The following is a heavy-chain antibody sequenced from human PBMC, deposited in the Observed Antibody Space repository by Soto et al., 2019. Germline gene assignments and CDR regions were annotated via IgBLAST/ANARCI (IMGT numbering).Heavy chain of an antibody. V-gene: IGHV5-51*01. J-gene: IGHJ6*02. CDR2: IYPGDSDT. Sequence: PXEALKISYTGSGYSFTSYLIGWVRQMPGKGLEWMGFIYPGDSDTRYSPSFQGQVTISADKSISTAYLQWSRLKASDTAMYYCARLKRAIAVAGPHYYYGMDVWGQGNTVTVSS. D-gene: IGHD6-19*01. CDR1: GYSFTSYL. CDR3: ARLKRAIAVAGPHYYYGMDV.